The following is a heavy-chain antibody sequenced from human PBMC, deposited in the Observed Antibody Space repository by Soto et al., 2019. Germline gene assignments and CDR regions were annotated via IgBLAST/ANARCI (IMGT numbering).Heavy chain of an antibody. Sequence: EVQLVESGGGLVKPGGSLRLSCAASGFTFSSYSMNWVRQAPGKGLEWVSSISSSSSYIYYSYSVKGRFTISRDNAKNSLYLKRNSLRAEEAAVYYCARDNSLWFGETRVLWFDPWGQGTLVTVSS. V-gene: IGHV3-21*01. CDR2: ISSSSSYI. CDR3: ARDNSLWFGETRVLWFDP. CDR1: GFTFSSYS. J-gene: IGHJ5*02. D-gene: IGHD3-10*01.